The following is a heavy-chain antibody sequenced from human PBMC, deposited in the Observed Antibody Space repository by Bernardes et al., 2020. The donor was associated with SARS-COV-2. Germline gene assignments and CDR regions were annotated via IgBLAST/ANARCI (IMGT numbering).Heavy chain of an antibody. CDR3: ARDSEFDSSGWIDC. J-gene: IGHJ4*02. Sequence: GGSLRLSCAASGFTSSNYGMHWVRQAPGKGLEWVALISNDGSNTYYADPVRGRFTISRDNSKKTLDLQINSLRPEDTAIYYCARDSEFDSSGWIDCWGQGALVTVSS. D-gene: IGHD6-19*01. V-gene: IGHV3-30*03. CDR2: ISNDGSNT. CDR1: GFTSSNYG.